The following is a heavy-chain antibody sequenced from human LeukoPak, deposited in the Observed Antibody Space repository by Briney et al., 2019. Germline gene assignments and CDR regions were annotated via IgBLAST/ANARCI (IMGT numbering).Heavy chain of an antibody. V-gene: IGHV3-30*18. CDR2: ISTDGSQK. J-gene: IGHJ4*02. CDR1: GFTFSSYG. CDR3: AKIVVAGTHYFEY. Sequence: GGSLRLSCAASGFTFSSYGMHWVRQAPGRGLEWVAVISTDGSQKFYADSVKGRFTVSRDSSKNTLYLQMSSLRAEDTAVYYCAKIVVAGTHYFEYWGQGTLVTVSP. D-gene: IGHD6-19*01.